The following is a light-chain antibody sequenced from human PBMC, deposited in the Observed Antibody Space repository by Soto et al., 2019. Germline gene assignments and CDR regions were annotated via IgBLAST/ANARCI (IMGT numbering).Light chain of an antibody. CDR3: SSYQGSDLYD. CDR2: EVS. J-gene: IGLJ1*01. V-gene: IGLV2-8*01. CDR1: SSDVGGYKY. Sequence: QSALTQPPSASVSPGQSVTISCTGTSSDVGGYKYVSWYQQHPGKAPKVMIYEVSKRPSGVPDRFSGSKSDNTASLTVSGLQAEDEDDKSCSSYQGSDLYDFGRVTKDTVL.